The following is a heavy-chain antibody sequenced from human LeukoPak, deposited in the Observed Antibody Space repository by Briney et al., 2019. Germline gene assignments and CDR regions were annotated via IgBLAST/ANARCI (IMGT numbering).Heavy chain of an antibody. J-gene: IGHJ4*02. D-gene: IGHD5-18*01. CDR1: GFTFSDYY. CDR2: ISSSSSYT. CDR3: ARDFMSQGYSYGYPGY. V-gene: IGHV3-11*05. Sequence: GGSLRLSCAASGFTFSDYYMSWIRQAPGKGVEWGSYISSSSSYTNYADSVKGRFTISRDNAKNSLYLQMNSLRAEDTAVYYCARDFMSQGYSYGYPGYWGQGTLVTVSS.